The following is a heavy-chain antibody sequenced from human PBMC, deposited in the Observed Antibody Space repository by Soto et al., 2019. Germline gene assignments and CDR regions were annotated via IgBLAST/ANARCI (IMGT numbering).Heavy chain of an antibody. D-gene: IGHD3-22*01. CDR1: GYTFTSYY. V-gene: IGHV1-46*01. Sequence: ASVKVSCKASGYTFTSYYMHWVRQAPGQGLEWMGIINPSGGSTSYAPKFQGRVTMTRDTSTSTVYMELSSLRSEDTAVYYCARVASYDSSGYYSNGGHFDYWGQGTLVTVSS. J-gene: IGHJ4*02. CDR2: INPSGGST. CDR3: ARVASYDSSGYYSNGGHFDY.